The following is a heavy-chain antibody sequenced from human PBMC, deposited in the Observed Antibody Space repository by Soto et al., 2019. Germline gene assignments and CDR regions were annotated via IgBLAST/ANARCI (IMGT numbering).Heavy chain of an antibody. CDR3: ASAKAVVIAALGI. J-gene: IGHJ3*02. D-gene: IGHD2-21*01. CDR2: VSENGGSRGGT. V-gene: IGHV3-23*01. Sequence: EVQLLESGGGLVQPGGSLRLSCTASGFTFSSSAMNWVRQAPGQGLEWVASVSENGGSRGGTYYADSVKGRFTISRDNSKNTLYLQMVSLRGADTAVYYCASAKAVVIAALGIWGQGTMVILSS. CDR1: GFTFSSSA.